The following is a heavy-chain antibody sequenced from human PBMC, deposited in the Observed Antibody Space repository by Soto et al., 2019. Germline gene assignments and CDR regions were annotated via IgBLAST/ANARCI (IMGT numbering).Heavy chain of an antibody. CDR1: GFTFSRYW. J-gene: IGHJ4*02. Sequence: SLRLSCASSGFTFSRYWMSWVRQAPGKGLEWVANIKEDGSEKNDVDSVKGRFTISRDNAKNSLYLQMNSLRVEDTAVYYCAKGGHIDNCGQGTLVTISS. V-gene: IGHV3-7*03. CDR3: AKGGHIDN. CDR2: IKEDGSEK. D-gene: IGHD3-16*01.